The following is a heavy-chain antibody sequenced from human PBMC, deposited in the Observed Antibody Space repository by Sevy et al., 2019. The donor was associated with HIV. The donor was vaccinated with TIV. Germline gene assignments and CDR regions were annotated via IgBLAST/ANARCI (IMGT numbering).Heavy chain of an antibody. CDR1: GFTFSRYA. J-gene: IGHJ4*02. Sequence: GGSLRLSCAVSGFTFSRYAMNWVRQAPGKGLEWVAGISDGGTVTYYAESVKGRFTMSRDTSKNTVYVEMNSLRVEDTAVYYCAKEAKEYCSGGSCYGSTFDYWGQGTLVTVSS. CDR2: ISDGGTVT. D-gene: IGHD2-15*01. V-gene: IGHV3-23*01. CDR3: AKEAKEYCSGGSCYGSTFDY.